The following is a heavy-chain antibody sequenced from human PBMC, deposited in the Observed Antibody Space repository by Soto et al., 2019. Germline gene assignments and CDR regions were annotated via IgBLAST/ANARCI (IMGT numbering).Heavy chain of an antibody. V-gene: IGHV4-39*01. D-gene: IGHD3-16*01. Sequence: SETLSLTCTVSGGSISSGDYYWSWVRQPPGKGLEWIGNVNYRGSTYHNPSLKSRVTITVDTSSNQVSLKLTSVTAADTSVYYCARQGGNKFDYWGQGTLVTVSS. CDR3: ARQGGNKFDY. J-gene: IGHJ4*02. CDR2: VNYRGST. CDR1: GGSISSGDYY.